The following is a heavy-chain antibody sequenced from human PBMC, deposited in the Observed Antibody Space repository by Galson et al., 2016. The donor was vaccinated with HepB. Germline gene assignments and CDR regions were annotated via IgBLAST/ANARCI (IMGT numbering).Heavy chain of an antibody. V-gene: IGHV3-23*01. CDR1: GFTFSNYG. D-gene: IGHD2-2*02. J-gene: IGHJ6*03. CDR2: ISTSGGTT. CDR3: AKGAIPTTRHYYMDV. Sequence: SLRLSCAASGFTFSNYGMSWVRQAPGKGLEWISTISTSGGTTYYVDSVKGRSTVSRDNSNNMVYLQINSLRAEDTAVYYCAKGAIPTTRHYYMDVWGKGTTVTVSS.